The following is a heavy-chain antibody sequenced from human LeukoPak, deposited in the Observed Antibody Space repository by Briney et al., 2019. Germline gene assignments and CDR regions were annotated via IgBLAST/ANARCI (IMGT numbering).Heavy chain of an antibody. Sequence: GGSPRLSCAASGFTFSNYAVTWVRQAPGKGLEWVSGISGSGYDTYYADSVKGRFTISRDNSKNTVYLQMISLRAEDTAVYYCAKDILYYYGSGSYGGDYWGQGTLVTVSS. J-gene: IGHJ4*02. V-gene: IGHV3-23*01. CDR3: AKDILYYYGSGSYGGDY. D-gene: IGHD3-10*01. CDR2: ISGSGYDT. CDR1: GFTFSNYA.